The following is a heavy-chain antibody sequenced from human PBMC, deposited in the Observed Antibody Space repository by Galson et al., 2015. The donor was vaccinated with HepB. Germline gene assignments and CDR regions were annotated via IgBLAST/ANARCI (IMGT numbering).Heavy chain of an antibody. V-gene: IGHV3-15*01. CDR3: TTSEDYYDSSGYPMDAFDI. Sequence: SLRLSCAASGFTFSNAWMSWVRQAPGKGLEWVGRIKSKTDGGTTDYAAPVKGRFTISRDDSKNTLYLQMNSLKTEDAAVYYCTTSEDYYDSSGYPMDAFDIGGQGTMVTASS. CDR2: IKSKTDGGTT. D-gene: IGHD3-22*01. CDR1: GFTFSNAW. J-gene: IGHJ3*02.